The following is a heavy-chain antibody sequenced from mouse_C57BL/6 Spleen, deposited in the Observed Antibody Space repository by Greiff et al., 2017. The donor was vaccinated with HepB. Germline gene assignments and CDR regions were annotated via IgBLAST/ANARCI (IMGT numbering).Heavy chain of an antibody. Sequence: QVQLKQPGAELVKPGASVKLSCKASGYTFTSYWMHWVKQRPGQGLEWIGMIHPNSGSTNYNEKFKSKATLTVDKSSSTAYMQLSSLTSEDSAVYYCAPLLRIYYFDYWGQGTTLTVSA. CDR1: GYTFTSYW. CDR3: APLLRIYYFDY. CDR2: IHPNSGST. D-gene: IGHD2-1*01. V-gene: IGHV1-64*01. J-gene: IGHJ2*01.